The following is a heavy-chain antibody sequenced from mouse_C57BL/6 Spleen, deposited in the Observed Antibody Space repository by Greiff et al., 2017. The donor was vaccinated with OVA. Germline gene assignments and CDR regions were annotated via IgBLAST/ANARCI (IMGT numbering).Heavy chain of an antibody. CDR2: IHPNSGST. CDR3: ARDYGSSYGYFDV. V-gene: IGHV1-64*01. CDR1: GYTFTSYW. Sequence: VQLQQPGAELVKPGASVKLSCKASGYTFTSYWMHWVKQRPGQGLEWIGMIHPNSGSTYYTEKIKSKATQTVDKYSSTAYMQLSSLTSEDSAVYYCARDYGSSYGYFDVWGTGTTVTVSS. D-gene: IGHD1-1*01. J-gene: IGHJ1*03.